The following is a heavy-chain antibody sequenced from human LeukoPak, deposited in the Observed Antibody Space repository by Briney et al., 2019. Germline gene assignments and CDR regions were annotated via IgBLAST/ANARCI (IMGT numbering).Heavy chain of an antibody. J-gene: IGHJ4*02. D-gene: IGHD3-10*01. Sequence: PGGSLRLSCAASGFTFSSYEMNWVRQAPGKGLEWVSYISSSGSTIYYADSVKGRFTISRDNAKNSLYLQMNSLRAEDTAVYYCAREQYGSGSYYWGGAKTCHFDYWGQGTLVTVSS. CDR2: ISSSGSTI. V-gene: IGHV3-48*03. CDR3: AREQYGSGSYYWGGAKTCHFDY. CDR1: GFTFSSYE.